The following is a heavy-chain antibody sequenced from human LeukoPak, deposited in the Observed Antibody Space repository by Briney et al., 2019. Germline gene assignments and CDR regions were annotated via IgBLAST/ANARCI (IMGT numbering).Heavy chain of an antibody. J-gene: IGHJ6*04. CDR2: IQYDGSNK. CDR3: AKDGAGSVIDV. CDR1: GFTFSNYG. D-gene: IGHD3-10*01. Sequence: PGGSLRLSCAASGFTFSNYGLHWVRQAPGKGLEWVAFIQYDGSNKYYVDSVKGRFTISRDNSKNTLYLQMNSLRAEDTAVYFCAKDGAGSVIDVWGKGTTVTVSS. V-gene: IGHV3-30*02.